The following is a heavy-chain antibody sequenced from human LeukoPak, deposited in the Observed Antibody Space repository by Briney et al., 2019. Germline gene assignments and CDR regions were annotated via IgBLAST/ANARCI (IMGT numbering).Heavy chain of an antibody. D-gene: IGHD2-2*01. V-gene: IGHV3-33*01. J-gene: IGHJ4*02. Sequence: GGSLRLSCAASGFTFSSYGMHWVRQAPGKGLEWVAVIWYDGSNKYYADSVKGRFTISRDNSRNTLYLQMNSLRAEDTAVYYCAGAPGTSPPDGYWGQGTLVTVSS. CDR2: IWYDGSNK. CDR1: GFTFSSYG. CDR3: AGAPGTSPPDGY.